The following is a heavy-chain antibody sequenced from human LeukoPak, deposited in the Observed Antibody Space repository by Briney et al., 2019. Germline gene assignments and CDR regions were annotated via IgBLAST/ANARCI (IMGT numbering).Heavy chain of an antibody. D-gene: IGHD6-19*01. CDR3: AREGSSSSFDY. J-gene: IGHJ4*02. V-gene: IGHV3-30*03. Sequence: GGSLRLSCAASGFTFISYWMHWVRQAPGKGLEWVAITSYDGSNKNYVDSVKARFTISRDNSKNTLYLQMNSLRTEDTAVYFCAREGSSSSFDYWGQGTLVTVSS. CDR1: GFTFISYW. CDR2: TSYDGSNK.